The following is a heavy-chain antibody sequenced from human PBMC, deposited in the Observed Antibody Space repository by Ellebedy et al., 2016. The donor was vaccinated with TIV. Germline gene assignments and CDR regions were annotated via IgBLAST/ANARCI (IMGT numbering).Heavy chain of an antibody. Sequence: GGSLRLSCAASGFTFRNHWMSWVRQAPGKGLEWVSAISGSGGSTYYADSVKGRFTISRDNSENTLYLQMNSLRAEDTAVYYCARLRGSGTFAFDVWGQGAMVIVSS. CDR1: GFTFRNHW. J-gene: IGHJ3*01. CDR2: ISGSGGST. V-gene: IGHV3-23*01. D-gene: IGHD3-10*01. CDR3: ARLRGSGTFAFDV.